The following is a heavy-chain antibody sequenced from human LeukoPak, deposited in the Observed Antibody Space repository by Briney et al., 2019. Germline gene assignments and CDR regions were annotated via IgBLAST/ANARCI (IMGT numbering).Heavy chain of an antibody. D-gene: IGHD5-18*01. CDR1: GSRFTNYW. V-gene: IGHV5-51*01. CDR2: TYPNDSDT. J-gene: IGHJ4*02. Sequence: GEPLRISCKGSGSRFTNYWIGWVRQLPGKGLEWMGITYPNDSDTRYSPSFQGLVTISADKSISTAYLQWSSLKASDTAMYYCARHRGYNYGYSDYWGQGTLVTVSS. CDR3: ARHRGYNYGYSDY.